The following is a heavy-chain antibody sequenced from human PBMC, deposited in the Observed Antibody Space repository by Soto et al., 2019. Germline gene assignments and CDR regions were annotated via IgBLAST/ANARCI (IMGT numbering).Heavy chain of an antibody. V-gene: IGHV3-73*01. Sequence: EVQLVESGGGLVQPGGSLKLSCAASGFMFSGSAMHWVRQASGKGLEWVGRIRTRPNNFATQYAESVKGRFTISRDDSKNTTYLQMTRLKSDDSAVYYCTSPLGNGESTETYRPVDVWGKGTTVTVSA. D-gene: IGHD4-17*01. J-gene: IGHJ6*04. CDR3: TSPLGNGESTETYRPVDV. CDR1: GFMFSGSA. CDR2: IRTRPNNFAT.